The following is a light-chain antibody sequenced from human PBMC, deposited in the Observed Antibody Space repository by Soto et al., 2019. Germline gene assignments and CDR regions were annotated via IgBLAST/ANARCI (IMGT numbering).Light chain of an antibody. Sequence: DIQMTQSPSTLSASVGDRVTITCRASQSISSWLAWYQQKPGKAPNLLIYKASTLESGVPSRFSGSGSGTEFTLTISSLQPDDFATYYCQQSYTTPRITFGQGTRLEIK. J-gene: IGKJ5*01. V-gene: IGKV1-5*03. CDR3: QQSYTTPRIT. CDR2: KAS. CDR1: QSISSW.